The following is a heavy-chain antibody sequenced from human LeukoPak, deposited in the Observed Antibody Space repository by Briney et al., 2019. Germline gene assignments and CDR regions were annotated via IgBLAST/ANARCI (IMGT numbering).Heavy chain of an antibody. CDR1: RFTFIGDY. CDR2: INLNSGDT. CDR3: ARDQPALDY. Sequence: ASVKDSCKASRFTFIGDYMHGVRQAPGQGLEWMGWINLNSGDTDYAPKFQGRVTMTRDTSITTAYMELSTLRYDDTAVYYCARDQPALDYWGRGTLVTVSS. V-gene: IGHV1-2*02. J-gene: IGHJ4*02.